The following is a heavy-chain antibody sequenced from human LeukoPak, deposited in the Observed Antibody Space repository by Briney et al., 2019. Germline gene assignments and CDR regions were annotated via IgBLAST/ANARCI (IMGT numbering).Heavy chain of an antibody. V-gene: IGHV3-30-3*01. CDR2: ISYDGSNK. D-gene: IGHD6-13*01. J-gene: IGHJ4*02. Sequence: GGSLRLSCAASGFTFSSYAMHWVRQAPGKGLEWVAVISYDGSNKYYADSVKGRFTISRDNSKNTLYLQMDSLRAEDTAVYYCARDSVAGIAAAGQFDYWGQGTLVTVSS. CDR1: GFTFSSYA. CDR3: ARDSVAGIAAAGQFDY.